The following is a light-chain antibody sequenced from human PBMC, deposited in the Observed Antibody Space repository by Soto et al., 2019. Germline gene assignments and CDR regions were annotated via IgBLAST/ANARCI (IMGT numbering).Light chain of an antibody. CDR1: QSVSSRY. Sequence: EIVLTQSPGTLSLSPGERATLSCRASQSVSSRYLACYQQQPGQAPRLLIHGASSRAAGIPDRFSGSGSGTDFTLTIIRLQSEDFAVDYCHQYGSSQFTFGQVTKVDIK. CDR3: HQYGSSQFT. V-gene: IGKV3-20*01. CDR2: GAS. J-gene: IGKJ1*01.